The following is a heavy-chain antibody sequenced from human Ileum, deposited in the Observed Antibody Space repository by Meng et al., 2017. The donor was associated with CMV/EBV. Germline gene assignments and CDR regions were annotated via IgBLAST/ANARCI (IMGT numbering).Heavy chain of an antibody. Sequence: GGSLRLSCAASGFTFSSYAMSWVRQAPGKGLEWVSGTSGSGGGTYYADSVKGRFTISRDNSKNTLYLQMNSLRAEDTAVYYCAKGGPVAPDPRYFQHWGQGTLVTVSS. CDR2: TSGSGGGT. CDR3: AKGGPVAPDPRYFQH. D-gene: IGHD1-14*01. J-gene: IGHJ1*01. CDR1: GFTFSSYA. V-gene: IGHV3-23*01.